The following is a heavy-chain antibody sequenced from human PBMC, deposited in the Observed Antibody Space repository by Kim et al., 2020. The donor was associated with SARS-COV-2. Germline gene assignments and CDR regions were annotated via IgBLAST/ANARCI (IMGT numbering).Heavy chain of an antibody. D-gene: IGHD3-10*01. V-gene: IGHV3-30*18. J-gene: IGHJ6*02. CDR2: ISYDGSNK. Sequence: GGSLRLSCAASGFTLRSYGMHWVRQAPGKGLEWVAVISYDGSNKNYADSVKGRFTISRDNSKNTLYLQMNSLRAEDTAVYYCAKESGSGSYYAWTYYYYGMDVWGQGTTVTASS. CDR1: GFTLRSYG. CDR3: AKESGSGSYYAWTYYYYGMDV.